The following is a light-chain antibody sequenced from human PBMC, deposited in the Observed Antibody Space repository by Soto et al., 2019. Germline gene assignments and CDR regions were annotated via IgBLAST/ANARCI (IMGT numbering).Light chain of an antibody. CDR2: DVS. V-gene: IGLV2-14*01. CDR1: SREVGGYNY. J-gene: IGLJ1*01. CDR3: SSYTSSSTLGNV. Sequence: QAVVTQPASVSGSPGQSITISYTGTSREVGGYNYVSWYQQHPGKAPKLMIYDVSNLPSGVSNRFSGSKSGNTASLTISGLQAKHEADYYCSSYTSSSTLGNVFGTGTKLTVL.